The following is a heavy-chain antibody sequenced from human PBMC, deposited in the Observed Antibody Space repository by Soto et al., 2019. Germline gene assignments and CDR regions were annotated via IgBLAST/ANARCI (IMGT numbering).Heavy chain of an antibody. J-gene: IGHJ3*02. V-gene: IGHV4-30-2*01. CDR1: GGSISSGGYS. CDR2: IYHSGST. Sequence: PSETLSLTCTVSGGSISSGGYSWSWIRQPPGKGLEWIGYIYHSGSTYYNPSLKSRVTISEDTSKNQFSLKLSSVTAADTAVYYCARRWGDAFDIWGQGTMVTVSS. D-gene: IGHD3-16*01. CDR3: ARRWGDAFDI.